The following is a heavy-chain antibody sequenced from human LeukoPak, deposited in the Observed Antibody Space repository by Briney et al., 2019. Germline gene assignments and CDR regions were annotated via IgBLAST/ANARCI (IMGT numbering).Heavy chain of an antibody. J-gene: IGHJ5*02. CDR2: IYYSGST. CDR3: ATLLYYDILTGDGGWFDP. Sequence: SETLSLTCTVSGGSISSYYWSWIRQPPGKGLELIGYIYYSGSTNYNPSLKSRVTISVDTSKNQFSLKLSSVTAADTAVYYCATLLYYDILTGDGGWFDPWGQGTLVTVSS. CDR1: GGSISSYY. D-gene: IGHD3-9*01. V-gene: IGHV4-59*01.